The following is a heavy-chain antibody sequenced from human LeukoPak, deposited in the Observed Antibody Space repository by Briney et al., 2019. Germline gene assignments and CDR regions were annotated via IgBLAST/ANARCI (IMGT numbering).Heavy chain of an antibody. J-gene: IGHJ3*02. Sequence: PSETLSLTSTVTGYSISSGYCWGWIRQPPGKGLEWIGNIFHSGSTYYNPSLKSRVTISVDTSKNQFSLKLSSVTAADTAVYYCARDRSGNSYGYEAFDIWGQGTMVTVSS. CDR3: ARDRSGNSYGYEAFDI. CDR2: IFHSGST. V-gene: IGHV4-38-2*02. D-gene: IGHD5-18*01. CDR1: GYSISSGYC.